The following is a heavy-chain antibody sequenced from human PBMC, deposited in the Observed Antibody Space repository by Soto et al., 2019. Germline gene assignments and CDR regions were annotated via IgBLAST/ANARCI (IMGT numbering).Heavy chain of an antibody. CDR1: GDSISSYY. D-gene: IGHD5-12*01. CDR3: ARSINIVATIHYFDY. J-gene: IGHJ4*02. Sequence: SETLSLTCTVSGDSISSYYWSWIRQPPGKGLEWIGYIYYSGSTNYNPSLKSRVTISVDTSKNQFSLKLSSVTAADTAVYYCARSINIVATIHYFDYWGQGTLVTVSS. V-gene: IGHV4-59*08. CDR2: IYYSGST.